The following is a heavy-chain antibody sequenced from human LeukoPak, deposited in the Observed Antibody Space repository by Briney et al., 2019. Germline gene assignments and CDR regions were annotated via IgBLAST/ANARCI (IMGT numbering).Heavy chain of an antibody. CDR3: ARDLVRIAAAPRGRTPQGY. CDR2: INPNSGGT. J-gene: IGHJ4*02. Sequence: GASVKVSCKASGYTFTGYYMHWVRQAPGQGLEWMGWINPNSGGTNYAQKFQGRVTMTRDTSISTAYMELSRLRSDDTAVYYCARDLVRIAAAPRGRTPQGYWGQGTLVTVSS. V-gene: IGHV1-2*02. D-gene: IGHD6-13*01. CDR1: GYTFTGYY.